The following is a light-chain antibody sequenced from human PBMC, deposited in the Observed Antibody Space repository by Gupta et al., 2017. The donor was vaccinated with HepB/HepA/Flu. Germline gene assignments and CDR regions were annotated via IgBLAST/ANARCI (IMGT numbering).Light chain of an antibody. CDR2: GAS. CDR1: QSVSSSY. CDR3: QQYGSSPWT. V-gene: IGKV3-20*01. Sequence: IVLTQSPGTLSLSPGERATLSCRASQSVSSSYLAWYQQRPGQAPRLLIYGASSRATGISDRFSGSGSGTXFTLTIXRLEPEDFAVYYCQQYGSSPWTFGXGTKVEIK. J-gene: IGKJ1*01.